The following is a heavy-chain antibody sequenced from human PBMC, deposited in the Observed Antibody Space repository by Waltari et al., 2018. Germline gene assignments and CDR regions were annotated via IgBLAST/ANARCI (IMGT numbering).Heavy chain of an antibody. V-gene: IGHV1-69*05. J-gene: IGHJ6*02. CDR2: IIPIFGTA. CDR1: GGTFSSYA. Sequence: QVQLVQSGAEVKKPGSSVKVSCKASGGTFSSYAISWVRQAPGQGLEWMGGIIPIFGTANYAQKFQGRVTITTDESTSTAYMELSSLRSEDTAVYYCARDARSRDGYNSNYYGMDVWGQGTTVTVSS. CDR3: ARDARSRDGYNSNYYGMDV. D-gene: IGHD5-12*01.